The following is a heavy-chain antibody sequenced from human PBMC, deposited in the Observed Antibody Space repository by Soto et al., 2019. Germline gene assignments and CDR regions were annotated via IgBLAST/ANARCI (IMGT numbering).Heavy chain of an antibody. Sequence: PGGSLRLSCAASGFTFSSYGMHWVRQAPGKGLEWVAVIWYDGSNKYYADSVKGRFTISRDNSKNTLYLQMNSLRAEDTAVYYCARAISYGFLQRFGFDYLGQGNLVTVS. V-gene: IGHV3-33*01. CDR1: GFTFSSYG. CDR2: IWYDGSNK. D-gene: IGHD3-3*01. CDR3: ARAISYGFLQRFGFDY. J-gene: IGHJ4*02.